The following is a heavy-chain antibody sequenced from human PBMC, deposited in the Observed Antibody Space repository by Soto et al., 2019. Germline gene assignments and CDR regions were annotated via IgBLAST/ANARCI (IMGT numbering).Heavy chain of an antibody. CDR3: AKVKTGYSSGWYFRYYAMDV. CDR2: MSYDENSK. V-gene: IGHV3-30*18. J-gene: IGHJ6*02. Sequence: PGGSLRLSCAASGFTFSSYGMHWVRQAPGKGLEWVALMSYDENSKYYADSVKGRFTISRDNSKNTLFLLMDSLRPEDTAVYYCAKVKTGYSSGWYFRYYAMDVWGQGTTVTVSS. D-gene: IGHD6-19*01. CDR1: GFTFSSYG.